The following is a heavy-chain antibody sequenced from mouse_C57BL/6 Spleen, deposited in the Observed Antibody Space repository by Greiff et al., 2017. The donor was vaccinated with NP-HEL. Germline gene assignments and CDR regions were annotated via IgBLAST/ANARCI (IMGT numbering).Heavy chain of an antibody. D-gene: IGHD3-2*02. CDR2: INPNNGGT. Sequence: VQLQQSGPELVKPGASVKISCKASGYTFTDYYMNWVKQSHGKSLEWIGDINPNNGGTSYNQKFKGKATLTVDKSSSTAYMELRSLTSEDSAVYYCARGSSGYGWFAYWGQGTLVTVSA. J-gene: IGHJ3*01. CDR1: GYTFTDYY. CDR3: ARGSSGYGWFAY. V-gene: IGHV1-26*01.